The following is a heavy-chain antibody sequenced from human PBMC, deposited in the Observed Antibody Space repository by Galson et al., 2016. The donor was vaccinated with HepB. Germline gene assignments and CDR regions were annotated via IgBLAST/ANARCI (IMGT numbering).Heavy chain of an antibody. Sequence: SLRLSCAVSGFGFSDYWMTWVRQAPGKGLEWVANVNQDGSEKNSVDSMKGRFTISRDNSKNTVYLQVDTLRVDDTAFYYCAKFKGPYGDYLFTIFDCWGQGTLVTGSS. CDR1: GFGFSDYW. V-gene: IGHV3-7*03. J-gene: IGHJ4*02. D-gene: IGHD4-17*01. CDR2: VNQDGSEK. CDR3: AKFKGPYGDYLFTIFDC.